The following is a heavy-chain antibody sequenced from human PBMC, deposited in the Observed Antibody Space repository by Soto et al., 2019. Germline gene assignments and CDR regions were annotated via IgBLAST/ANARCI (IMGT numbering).Heavy chain of an antibody. CDR1: GFTFNIYG. Sequence: PGGSLRLSCAASGFTFNIYGMPWVRQAPDKELEWVALISYDGSNQYYADSVKGRFTISRDNSKNTLFLQMNSLRADDTAVYYCAKDQAAGQGSFDSWGQGTLVTVSS. D-gene: IGHD2-15*01. V-gene: IGHV3-30*18. CDR2: ISYDGSNQ. CDR3: AKDQAAGQGSFDS. J-gene: IGHJ4*02.